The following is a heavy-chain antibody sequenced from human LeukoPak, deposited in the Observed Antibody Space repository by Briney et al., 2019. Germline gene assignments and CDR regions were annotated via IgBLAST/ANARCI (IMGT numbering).Heavy chain of an antibody. CDR3: ARGPYYYYGMDV. J-gene: IGHJ6*02. V-gene: IGHV4-34*01. CDR1: GGSLSGYY. CDR2: INHSRST. Sequence: SETLSLTCAVYGGSLSGYYWSWIGQPPGKGLEWIGEINHSRSTNYNPYLKSRVTISVDTSKNQFSLKLSSVTAADTAVYYCARGPYYYYGMDVWGQGTTVTVSS.